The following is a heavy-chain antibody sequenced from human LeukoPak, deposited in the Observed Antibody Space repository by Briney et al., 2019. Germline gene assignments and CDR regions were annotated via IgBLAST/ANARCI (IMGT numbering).Heavy chain of an antibody. CDR3: TKGLGSFDSSDFDD. J-gene: IGHJ4*02. D-gene: IGHD3-22*01. CDR2: IKSKINGETT. Sequence: GGSLRLSCEASGFAFNYVWMNWVRQAPGKGLEWVGRIKSKINGETTEYAAPVKGRFTISRDDSKNTLCLEMNSLTTEDTAVYFCTKGLGSFDSSDFDDWGQGTLVTVSS. V-gene: IGHV3-15*07. CDR1: GFAFNYVW.